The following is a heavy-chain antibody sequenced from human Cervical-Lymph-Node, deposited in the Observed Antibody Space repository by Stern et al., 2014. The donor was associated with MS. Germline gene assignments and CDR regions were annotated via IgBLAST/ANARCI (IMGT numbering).Heavy chain of an antibody. CDR1: GASISSSY. V-gene: IGHV4-59*01. CDR3: ARKSLSMDHYFDS. J-gene: IGHJ4*02. CDR2: IYYTGTT. D-gene: IGHD2-2*03. Sequence: QVQLQESGPGLVKPSETLSLTCTVSGASISSSYWNWIRQPPGKGLEWFGYIYYTGTTNYNPSLKGRVAISLDTSKNQFSLILRSVSAADTAVYYCARKSLSMDHYFDSWGQGTLVTVSS.